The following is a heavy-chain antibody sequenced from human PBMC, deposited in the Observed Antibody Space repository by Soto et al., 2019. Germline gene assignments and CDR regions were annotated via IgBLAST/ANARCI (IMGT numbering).Heavy chain of an antibody. V-gene: IGHV4-34*01. J-gene: IGHJ6*02. CDR1: GASVSGYY. CDR3: ARGFYYDILTGYPTGYGMDV. CDR2: INHSGST. Sequence: SETLSLTCAVSGASVSGYYWSWIRQPPGKGLEWIGEINHSGSTNYNPSLKSRVTISVDTSKNQFSLKLSSVTAADTAVYYCARGFYYDILTGYPTGYGMDVWAQGTTVTVSS. D-gene: IGHD3-9*01.